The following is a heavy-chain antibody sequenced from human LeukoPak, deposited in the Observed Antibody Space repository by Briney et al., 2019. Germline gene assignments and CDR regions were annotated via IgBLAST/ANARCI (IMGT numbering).Heavy chain of an antibody. CDR2: INHSGST. Sequence: SETLSLTCAVYGGSFSGYYWSWIRQPPGKGLEWIGEINHSGSTNYNPSLKSRVTLSVDTSKNHFSLGLSSVTAADTAVYYCARARSRDGYTYYYYGMDVWGQGTTVTVSS. CDR1: GGSFSGYY. CDR3: ARARSRDGYTYYYYGMDV. D-gene: IGHD5-24*01. V-gene: IGHV4-34*01. J-gene: IGHJ6*02.